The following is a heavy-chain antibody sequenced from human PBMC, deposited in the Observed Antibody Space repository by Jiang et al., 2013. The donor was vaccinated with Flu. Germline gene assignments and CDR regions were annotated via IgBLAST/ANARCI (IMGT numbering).Heavy chain of an antibody. CDR2: MNPTSGNT. J-gene: IGHJ6*04. Sequence: SGAEVKKPGASVKVSCKASGYTFTSYDINWVRQAAGQGLEWMGWMNPTSGNTAYAQKFHGRVTMTRNTSISTAYMELTSLTSEDTAVYYCAREVEVTTVTTGVLDVWGKRDDGHRFL. V-gene: IGHV1-8*01. D-gene: IGHD4-17*01. CDR1: GYTFTSYD. CDR3: AREVEVTTVTTGVLDV.